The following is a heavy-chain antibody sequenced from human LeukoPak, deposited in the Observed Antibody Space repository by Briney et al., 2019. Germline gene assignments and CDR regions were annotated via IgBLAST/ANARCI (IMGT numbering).Heavy chain of an antibody. D-gene: IGHD3-16*02. V-gene: IGHV3-33*01. Sequence: GRSLRLSCAASGFTFSSYGMHWVRQAPGKGLEWVAVIWYDGSNKYYADSVKGRFTISRDNSKNTLYLQMNSLRAEDTAVYYCAREGLRLGALSLYIDSWGQGTLVTVSS. CDR3: AREGLRLGALSLYIDS. CDR1: GFTFSSYG. CDR2: IWYDGSNK. J-gene: IGHJ4*02.